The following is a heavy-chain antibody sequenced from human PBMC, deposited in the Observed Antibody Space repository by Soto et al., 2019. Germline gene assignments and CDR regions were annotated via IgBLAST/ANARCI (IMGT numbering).Heavy chain of an antibody. J-gene: IGHJ6*03. V-gene: IGHV4-34*01. Sequence: SETLSLTCALHGESFSGYYCSWIRQPPGQGLEWIGEINHSGSTNYNPSLKSPVTISVDTSKNQYSLKLSSVTAADTAVYYCARAAYSYEVTVVYYYYYMEVWGKGTTVT. CDR3: ARAAYSYEVTVVYYYYYMEV. CDR2: INHSGST. CDR1: GESFSGYY. D-gene: IGHD5-18*01.